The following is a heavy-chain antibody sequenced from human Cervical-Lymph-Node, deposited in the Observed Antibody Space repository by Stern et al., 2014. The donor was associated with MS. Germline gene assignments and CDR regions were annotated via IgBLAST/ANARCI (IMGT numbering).Heavy chain of an antibody. CDR2: IIPKYDIA. J-gene: IGHJ3*02. V-gene: IGHV1-69*09. Sequence: QVQLVQSGAEVRKPGSSVRVSCKTSGGTFSSYTISWVRQVPGQGLEWMGRIIPKYDIANYAQKFQGRVTITADKSTSTAYMELSSLRSEDTAVYYCARVPLVVLVPTRGDAFDIWGQGTMVTVSS. D-gene: IGHD2-21*01. CDR1: GGTFSSYT. CDR3: ARVPLVVLVPTRGDAFDI.